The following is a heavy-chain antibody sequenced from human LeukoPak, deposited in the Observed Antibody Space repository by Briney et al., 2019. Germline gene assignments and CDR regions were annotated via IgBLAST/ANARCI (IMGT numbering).Heavy chain of an antibody. J-gene: IGHJ6*03. CDR2: IRYDGSNK. V-gene: IGHV3-30*02. Sequence: GGSLRLSCAASGFTFSSYGMHWVRQAPGKGLEGVAFIRYDGSNKYYADSVKGRFTISRDNSKNTLYLQMNSLRAEDTAVYYCAKDGSSSWYTSVYYYYYYMDVWGKGTTVTVSS. CDR3: AKDGSSSWYTSVYYYYYYMDV. D-gene: IGHD6-13*01. CDR1: GFTFSSYG.